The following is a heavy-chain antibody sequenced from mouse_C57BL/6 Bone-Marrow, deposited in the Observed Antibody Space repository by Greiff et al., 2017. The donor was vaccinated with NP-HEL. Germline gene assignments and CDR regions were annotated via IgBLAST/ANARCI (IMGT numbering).Heavy chain of an antibody. D-gene: IGHD2-4*01. CDR3: TSDCDGGVYHAMDY. V-gene: IGHV1-5*01. Sequence: EVQLQQSGTVLARPGASVKMSCKTSGYTFTSYWMHWVKQRPGQGLEWIGAIYPGNSDTSYNQKFKGKAKLTAVTSASTAYMELSSLTNEDSAVYYCTSDCDGGVYHAMDYWGQGTSVTVSS. J-gene: IGHJ4*01. CDR1: GYTFTSYW. CDR2: IYPGNSDT.